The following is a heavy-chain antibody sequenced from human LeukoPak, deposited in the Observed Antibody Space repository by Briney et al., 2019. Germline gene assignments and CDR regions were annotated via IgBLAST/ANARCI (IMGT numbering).Heavy chain of an antibody. CDR3: AKVMKGSERLTMVRGVIINTAGLYYMDV. CDR2: ISASGGST. V-gene: IGHV3-23*01. Sequence: GGSLRLSCAASGFTLSSYAMSWVRQAPGKGLEWVSSISASGGSTNYADSVKGRLTISRDNSKNTVYLQMNSLRAEDTAVYYCAKVMKGSERLTMVRGVIINTAGLYYMDVWGKGTTVTVSS. CDR1: GFTLSSYA. D-gene: IGHD3-10*01. J-gene: IGHJ6*03.